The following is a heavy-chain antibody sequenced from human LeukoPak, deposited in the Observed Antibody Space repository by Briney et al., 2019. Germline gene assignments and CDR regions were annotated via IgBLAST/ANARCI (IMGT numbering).Heavy chain of an antibody. D-gene: IGHD6-19*01. CDR2: ISYDGSNK. V-gene: IGHV3-30*03. Sequence: PGGSLRLSCAASGFTFSSYSMNWVRQAPGKGLEWVAVISYDGSNKYYADSVKGRFTISRDNSKNTLYLQMNSLRAEDTAVYYCATWYSSGWYFFDYWGQGTLVTVSS. CDR3: ATWYSSGWYFFDY. J-gene: IGHJ4*02. CDR1: GFTFSSYS.